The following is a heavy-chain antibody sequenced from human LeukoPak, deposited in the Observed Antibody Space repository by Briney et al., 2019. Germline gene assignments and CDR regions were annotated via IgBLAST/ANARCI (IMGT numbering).Heavy chain of an antibody. Sequence: ASVKVSCKASGYTSTGYYVEWVRQAPGQGLEWMGEINPNSGDTNYAQKFQGRVTMSRDRSIDTAYMELSRLRSDDTAVYYCVRAGHDYWGQGTLVTVSS. CDR2: INPNSGDT. CDR1: GYTSTGYY. J-gene: IGHJ4*02. V-gene: IGHV1-2*02. CDR3: VRAGHDY.